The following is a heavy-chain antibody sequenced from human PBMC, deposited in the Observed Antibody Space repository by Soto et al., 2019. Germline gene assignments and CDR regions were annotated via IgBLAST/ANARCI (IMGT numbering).Heavy chain of an antibody. CDR1: GYSFTSHW. CDR2: IYPGDSDT. Sequence: GESLKISCKCSGYSFTSHWVGWVRQMPGKGLEWMGIIYPGDSDTRYSPSFQGQVIISADTSISTAYLQWSSLKASDTAVYYCARQGWDPSGYYSGTFDSWGLGTLVTVYS. D-gene: IGHD3-22*01. J-gene: IGHJ4*02. CDR3: ARQGWDPSGYYSGTFDS. V-gene: IGHV5-51*01.